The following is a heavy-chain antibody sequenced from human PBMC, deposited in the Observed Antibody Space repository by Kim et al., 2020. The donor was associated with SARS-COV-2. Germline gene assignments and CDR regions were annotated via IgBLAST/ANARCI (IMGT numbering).Heavy chain of an antibody. CDR1: GFSLSTSGVG. V-gene: IGHV2-5*02. D-gene: IGHD6-13*01. J-gene: IGHJ5*02. CDR3: AHRPTMNSSSWYLSPGNWFDP. CDR2: IYWDDDK. Sequence: SGPTLVNPTQTLTLTCTFSGFSLSTSGVGVGWIRQPPGKALEWLALIYWDDDKRYSPSLKSRLTITKDTSKNQVVLTMTNMDPVDTATYYCAHRPTMNSSSWYLSPGNWFDPWGQGTLVTVSS.